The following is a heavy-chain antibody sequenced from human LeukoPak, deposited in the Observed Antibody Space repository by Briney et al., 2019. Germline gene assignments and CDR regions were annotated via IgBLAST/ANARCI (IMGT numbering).Heavy chain of an antibody. D-gene: IGHD6-13*01. CDR1: GFTFSSYE. CDR3: AREQQLVGRAFDI. J-gene: IGHJ3*02. CDR2: ISSSGSTI. V-gene: IGHV3-48*03. Sequence: GGSLRLSCAASGFTFSSYEMNWVRQAPGKGLEWVSYISSSGSTIYYADSVKGRFTISRDNAKNSLYLQMNSLRAEDTAVYYCAREQQLVGRAFDIWGQGTMVTVSS.